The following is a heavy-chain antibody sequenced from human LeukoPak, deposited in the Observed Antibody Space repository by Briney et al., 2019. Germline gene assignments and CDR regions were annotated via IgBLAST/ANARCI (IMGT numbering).Heavy chain of an antibody. Sequence: GGSLRLSCAASGFTFSSYSMNWVRQAPGKGLEWVSYISSNSSTIYYADSVKGRFTISRDNAKNSLYLQMNSLRAEDTAVYYCARALHFYDAFDIWGQGTMVTVSS. CDR1: GFTFSSYS. D-gene: IGHD2/OR15-2a*01. CDR3: ARALHFYDAFDI. CDR2: ISSNSSTI. V-gene: IGHV3-48*01. J-gene: IGHJ3*02.